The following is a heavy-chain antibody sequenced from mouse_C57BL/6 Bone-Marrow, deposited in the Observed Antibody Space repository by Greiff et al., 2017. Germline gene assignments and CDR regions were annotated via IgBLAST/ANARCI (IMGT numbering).Heavy chain of an antibody. V-gene: IGHV5-15*01. CDR2: ISNLAYSI. D-gene: IGHD2-5*01. J-gene: IGHJ4*01. Sequence: EVQGVESGGGLVQPGGSLKLSCAASGFTFSDYGMAWVRQAPRKGPEWVAFISNLAYSIYYADTVTGRFTISRENAKNTLYLEMSSLRSEDTAMYYCARPYSNSPYYAMDYGGQGTSAT. CDR3: ARPYSNSPYYAMDY. CDR1: GFTFSDYG.